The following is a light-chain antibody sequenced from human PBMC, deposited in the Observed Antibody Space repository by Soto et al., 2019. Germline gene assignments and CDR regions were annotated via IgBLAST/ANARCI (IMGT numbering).Light chain of an antibody. CDR2: GAS. Sequence: IVMTQSPATLSVSPGGRASLSCRASQSVSNNLAWYQQKPGQAPRLLIYGASTRAAGIPGRFSGSGSGTEFTLIFRSLQSDDFAVYYCQQYHNAGSTFGQGTKVDIK. J-gene: IGKJ1*01. V-gene: IGKV3-15*01. CDR1: QSVSNN. CDR3: QQYHNAGST.